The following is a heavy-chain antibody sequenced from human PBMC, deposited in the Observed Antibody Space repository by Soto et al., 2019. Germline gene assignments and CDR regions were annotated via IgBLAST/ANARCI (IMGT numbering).Heavy chain of an antibody. J-gene: IGHJ4*02. CDR2: VSSDGGFT. D-gene: IGHD3-10*01. Sequence: QVQLVESGGGLVETGGSLRLSCEASGFTFSDYYMRWIRQVPGRGLECLSYVSSDGGFTHYADSVQGRFTISRDNTKNSLFLEMKGLRAEDTALYFCARDPMGRGVPLDYWGPGTLVTVSS. V-gene: IGHV3-11*06. CDR1: GFTFSDYY. CDR3: ARDPMGRGVPLDY.